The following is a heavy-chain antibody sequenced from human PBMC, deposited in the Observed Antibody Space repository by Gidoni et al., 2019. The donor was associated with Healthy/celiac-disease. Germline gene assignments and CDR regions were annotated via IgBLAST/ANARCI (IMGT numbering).Heavy chain of an antibody. V-gene: IGHV3-7*01. CDR1: GFTFSSYW. CDR2: IKQDGSEK. J-gene: IGHJ4*02. Sequence: EVQLVESGGGLVQPGGSLRLSCAASGFTFSSYWMSWVRQAPGKGLEWVANIKQDGSEKYYVDSVKGRFTISRDNAKNSLYLQMNSLRAEDTAVYYCARGHYDFWSGQGYWGQGTLVTVSS. D-gene: IGHD3-3*01. CDR3: ARGHYDFWSGQGY.